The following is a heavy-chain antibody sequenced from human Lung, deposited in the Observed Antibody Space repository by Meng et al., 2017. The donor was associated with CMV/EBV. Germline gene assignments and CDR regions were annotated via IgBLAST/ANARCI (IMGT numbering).Heavy chain of an antibody. V-gene: IGHV3-30-3*01. CDR3: AHGGGDC. J-gene: IGHJ4*02. CDR2: ISYDGSNK. Sequence: GLLVESGGGRGQPGRSLKLSCAASGSTFSVHAMHWARRAPGRGLGWVAFISYDGSNKYYADSVKGRFTISRDNSKNTLYLQMNSLRAEDTAVYYCAHGGGDCWGQGTLVTVSS. CDR1: GSTFSVHA. D-gene: IGHD2-15*01.